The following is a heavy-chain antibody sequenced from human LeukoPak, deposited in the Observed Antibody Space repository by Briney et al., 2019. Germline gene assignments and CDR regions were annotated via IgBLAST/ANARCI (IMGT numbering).Heavy chain of an antibody. J-gene: IGHJ4*02. V-gene: IGHV3-21*01. D-gene: IGHD6-13*01. CDR3: AREGIAAAGYDY. CDR2: ISSSSSYI. Sequence: PGGSLRLSCAASGFTFSSYSMNWVRQAPGKGLEWVSSISSSSSYIYYADSVKGRFTISRDNAKNLLYLQMNSLRAEDTAVYYCAREGIAAAGYDYWGQGTLVTVSS. CDR1: GFTFSSYS.